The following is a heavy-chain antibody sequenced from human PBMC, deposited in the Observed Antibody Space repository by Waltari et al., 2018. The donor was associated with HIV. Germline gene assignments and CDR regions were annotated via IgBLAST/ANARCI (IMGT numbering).Heavy chain of an antibody. D-gene: IGHD4-17*01. Sequence: QVQLVASGGGVVQPGKFLRLSCAASGFAFSNYGLHWVRQVTGEGLEWEGVISNAGRMREDGVSVNGRFTIARDVFKGTLFLKVDGLRREDTDVYYCAKGDYGALGTGRWRYWGQGALVSVSS. CDR3: AKGDYGALGTGRWRY. J-gene: IGHJ4*02. V-gene: IGHV3-30*18. CDR2: ISNAGRMR. CDR1: GFAFSNYG.